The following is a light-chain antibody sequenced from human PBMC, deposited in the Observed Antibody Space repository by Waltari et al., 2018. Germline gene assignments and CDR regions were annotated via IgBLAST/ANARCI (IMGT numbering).Light chain of an antibody. Sequence: SYEVIQPPSVSVSPGQTATITCSGDKLGGRPTSWYQQRPGQSSVLPIYQSSRRSSGVPERFSGSQSGNTATLTISGTQTVDEADYYCQAWDRDGAVFGDGTKLTVL. J-gene: IGLJ2*01. CDR2: QSS. CDR1: KLGGRP. CDR3: QAWDRDGAV. V-gene: IGLV3-1*01.